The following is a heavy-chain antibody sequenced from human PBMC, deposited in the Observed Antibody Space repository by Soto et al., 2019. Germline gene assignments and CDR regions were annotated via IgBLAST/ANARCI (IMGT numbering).Heavy chain of an antibody. CDR3: AKSRDAYNFYFYYGMDV. CDR1: GFTFSNYG. CDR2: ILYDGSNK. D-gene: IGHD1-1*01. Sequence: QVQLVESGGGVVQPGTSLRLSCAASGFTFSNYGMHWVRQTPGKGLAWVALILYDGSNKYYADSVKGRFTISRDNSKNTLYRQVSSLRAEDTSVYYCAKSRDAYNFYFYYGMDVWGQGTSVTVSS. V-gene: IGHV3-30*18. J-gene: IGHJ6*02.